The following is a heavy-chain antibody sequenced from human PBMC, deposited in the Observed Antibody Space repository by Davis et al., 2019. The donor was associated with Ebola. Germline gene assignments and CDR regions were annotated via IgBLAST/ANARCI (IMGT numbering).Heavy chain of an antibody. CDR3: ARPVRESGIRLLGY. J-gene: IGHJ4*02. CDR1: GFTFSSYT. D-gene: IGHD2-21*02. V-gene: IGHV3-21*04. CDR2: ISSSSSYM. Sequence: PGGSLRLSCAASGFTFSSYTMNWVRQAPGKGLEWVSSISSSSSYMYYADSVKGRFTISRDNAKNSLYLQMNSLRAEDTAVYYCARPVRESGIRLLGYWGQGTLVTVSS.